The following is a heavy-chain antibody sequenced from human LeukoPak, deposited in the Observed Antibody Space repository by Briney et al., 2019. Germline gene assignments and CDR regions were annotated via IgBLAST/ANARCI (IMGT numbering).Heavy chain of an antibody. D-gene: IGHD1-1*01. CDR3: ARGRVSSSTWYSTYYYYFYMDV. V-gene: IGHV4-59*01. J-gene: IGHJ6*03. CDR2: IYYSGST. CDR1: GGSISSYY. Sequence: NTSETLSLTCTVSGGSISSYYWSWIRQPPGKGLEWIGYIYYSGSTNYNPSLNGRVSISRDTTKNLFSLRLRSVTAADTAVYFCARGRVSSSTWYSTYYYYFYMDVWGKGTTVTVSS.